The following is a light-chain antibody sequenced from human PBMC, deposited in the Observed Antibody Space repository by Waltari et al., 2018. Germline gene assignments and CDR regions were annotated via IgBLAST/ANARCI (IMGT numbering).Light chain of an antibody. V-gene: IGKV1-13*02. CDR2: DAS. CDR1: QGISSA. Sequence: AIQLTQSPSSLSASVGDRVTITCRASQGISSALAWYQQKPGKAPKLLIYDASRLESGVPSRCSGSGSGTDFTLNISSLQPEDFATYYCQQFNSYPPLTFGGGTKVEIK. CDR3: QQFNSYPPLT. J-gene: IGKJ4*01.